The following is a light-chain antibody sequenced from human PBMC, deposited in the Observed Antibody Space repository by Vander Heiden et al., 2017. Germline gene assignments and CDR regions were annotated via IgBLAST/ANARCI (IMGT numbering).Light chain of an antibody. CDR2: GAS. V-gene: IGKV3-20*01. J-gene: IGKJ4*01. Sequence: ESVLTQSPGTLSLSPGERATLSCRASQSVSSNYLAWYQQKPGQAPRLLIYGASSRATGIPDRLSGSGSGTDFTLTISRLEPEDFAVYYCQQYGSSPLTFGGGTKVEI. CDR1: QSVSSNY. CDR3: QQYGSSPLT.